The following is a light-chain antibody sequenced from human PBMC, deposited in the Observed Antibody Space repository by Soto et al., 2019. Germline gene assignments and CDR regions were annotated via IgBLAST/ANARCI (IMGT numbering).Light chain of an antibody. V-gene: IGKV3-20*01. J-gene: IGKJ5*01. Sequence: EVVLTQSPVTLSLSPGERATLSCRASQRINTSYLAWYQQKPGQAPRLIVSGASIRATGIPDRFSGSGSGTDFTLTINSLQPEDFATYSCQQSYSTPITFGQGTRLEIK. CDR2: GAS. CDR3: QQSYSTPIT. CDR1: QRINTSY.